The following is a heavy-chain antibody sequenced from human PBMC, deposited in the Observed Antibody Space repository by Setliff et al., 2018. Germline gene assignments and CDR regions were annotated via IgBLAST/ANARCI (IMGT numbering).Heavy chain of an antibody. CDR2: IYYRGDT. CDR1: GGSISSGVYY. V-gene: IGHV4-39*01. D-gene: IGHD1-1*01. J-gene: IGHJ4*02. CDR3: ARTGTYRYFDY. Sequence: LSLTCTVSGGSISSGVYYWAWIRQPPGKGLEWIGRIYYRGDTYYNASLKGRLTLSVDTSKNQVSLNLGSVTAADTAVYYCARTGTYRYFDYWGQGTLVTVSS.